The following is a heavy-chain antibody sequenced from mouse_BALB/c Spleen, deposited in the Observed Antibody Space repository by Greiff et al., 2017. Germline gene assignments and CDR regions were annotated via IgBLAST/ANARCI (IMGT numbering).Heavy chain of an antibody. Sequence: EVKLQESGPGLVKPSQSLSLTCSVTGYSITSGYYWNWIRQFPGNKLEWMGYISYDGSNNYNPSLKNRISITRDTSKNQFFLKLNSVTTEDTATYYCARDRDYGSRYVGYYAMDYWGQGTSVTVSS. J-gene: IGHJ4*01. CDR3: ARDRDYGSRYVGYYAMDY. CDR2: ISYDGSN. V-gene: IGHV3-6*02. CDR1: GYSITSGYY. D-gene: IGHD1-1*01.